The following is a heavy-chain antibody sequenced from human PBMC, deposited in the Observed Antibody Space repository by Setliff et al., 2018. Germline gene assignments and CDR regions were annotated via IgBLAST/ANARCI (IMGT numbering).Heavy chain of an antibody. CDR1: GGTFSSYG. V-gene: IGHV1-69*05. CDR2: INPIFGTA. Sequence: SVKVSCRASGGTFSSYGVSWVRQAPEQGLEWMGGINPIFGTANYAQEFQGRVTIITDESTSTAYMELSSLRFEDTAVYYCAREGVDTRSSTDYRYYMDVWGKGTTVTVSS. D-gene: IGHD5-18*01. CDR3: AREGVDTRSSTDYRYYMDV. J-gene: IGHJ6*03.